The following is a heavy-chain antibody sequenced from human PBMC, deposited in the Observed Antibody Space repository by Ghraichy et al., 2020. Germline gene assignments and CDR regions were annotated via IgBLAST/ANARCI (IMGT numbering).Heavy chain of an antibody. Sequence: SETLSLTCSVSGGSINNYFWSWIRQSPGKGLEWIGYMCYSGGSSYNPSLKSRVTISVDTSKNQFSLNLRSVTAADTAVYYCARGLQDMYSLLQGEDIGDGFYLDYWGQGILVTVSS. V-gene: IGHV4-59*01. D-gene: IGHD2-21*02. CDR1: GGSINNYF. J-gene: IGHJ4*02. CDR3: ARGLQDMYSLLQGEDIGDGFYLDY. CDR2: MCYSGGS.